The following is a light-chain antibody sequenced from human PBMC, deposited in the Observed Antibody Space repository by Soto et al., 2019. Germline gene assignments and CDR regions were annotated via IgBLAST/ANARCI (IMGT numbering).Light chain of an antibody. CDR3: QQYGSSPWT. Sequence: IVLPQSPCTLSLSPGERSTLSCMSSQSVSNYLAWYQQKPGQAPRLLIYGASSRATGIPDRFSGSGSGTDFTLTISRLEPEDFAVYYCQQYGSSPWTFGQGTKVDIK. CDR2: GAS. V-gene: IGKV3-20*01. CDR1: QSVSNY. J-gene: IGKJ1*01.